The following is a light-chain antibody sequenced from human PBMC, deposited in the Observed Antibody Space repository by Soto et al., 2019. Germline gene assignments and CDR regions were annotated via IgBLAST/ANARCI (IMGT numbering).Light chain of an antibody. CDR2: EVS. V-gene: IGLV2-14*01. CDR3: SSYTSSSTLV. CDR1: SSDVGGYNY. J-gene: IGLJ2*01. Sequence: QSALTQPASVSGSPGQSITISCTGTSSDVGGYNYVSWYQRHPGKAPKVVIYEVSNRPSWISNRFSGSKSGNTASLTISGLQAEDEADYYCSSYTSSSTLVFGGGTQLTVL.